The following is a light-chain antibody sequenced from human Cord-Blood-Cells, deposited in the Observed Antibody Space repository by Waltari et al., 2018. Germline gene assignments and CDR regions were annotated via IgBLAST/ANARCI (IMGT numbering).Light chain of an antibody. CDR1: SSDVGRYNL. V-gene: IGLV2-23*01. CDR3: CSYAGSSTLV. J-gene: IGLJ2*01. CDR2: EGS. Sequence: QSALTQPASVSGSPGQSLTISCTGTSSDVGRYNLVSGYHQHPGKAPKLMIYEGSKRPSGVSNRFSGSKSGNTASLTISGLQAEDEADYYCCSYAGSSTLVFGGGTKLTVL.